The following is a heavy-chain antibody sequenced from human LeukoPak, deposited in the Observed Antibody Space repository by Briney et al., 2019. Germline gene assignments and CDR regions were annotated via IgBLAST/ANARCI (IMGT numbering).Heavy chain of an antibody. J-gene: IGHJ6*03. CDR1: GGSINSYY. CDR3: ARFSGYQNYYYMDV. CDR2: IYYSGST. V-gene: IGHV4-59*12. D-gene: IGHD5-12*01. Sequence: SETLSLTCTVSGGSINSYYWSWIRQPPGKGLEWIGYIYYSGSTNYKSSLKSRVTISVDTSKNQFSLKLSSVTAADTAVYYCARFSGYQNYYYMDVWGKGTTVTISS.